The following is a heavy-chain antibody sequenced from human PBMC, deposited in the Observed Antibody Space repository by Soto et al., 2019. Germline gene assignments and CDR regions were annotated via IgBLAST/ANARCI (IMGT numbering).Heavy chain of an antibody. D-gene: IGHD3-3*01. V-gene: IGHV4-4*07. Sequence: SETLSLSYLVAGGTISGYGGSWIRQPAGKGLEWIGRIYSSGNTKYNPSLQSRVTMSLDTSNNQFSLRLTSVTAADTAVYYCARGQRFSDWFDPWGQGTLVTVSS. J-gene: IGHJ5*02. CDR3: ARGQRFSDWFDP. CDR1: GGTISGYG. CDR2: IYSSGNT.